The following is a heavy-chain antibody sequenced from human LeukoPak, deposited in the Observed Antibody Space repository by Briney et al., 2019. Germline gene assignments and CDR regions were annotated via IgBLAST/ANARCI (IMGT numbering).Heavy chain of an antibody. Sequence: ASVKVSCKASGYTFTSYGISWVRQAPGQGLEWMGWISGYNGNTNYAEKLQRRVTMTTDTSTSTAYMELRSLKSDDTAVYYCARSRVPYCGTAGSTGYYYHYGMDVWGQGTTVTVSS. CDR1: GYTFTSYG. J-gene: IGHJ6*02. D-gene: IGHD2-21*01. CDR3: ARSRVPYCGTAGSTGYYYHYGMDV. V-gene: IGHV1-18*01. CDR2: ISGYNGNT.